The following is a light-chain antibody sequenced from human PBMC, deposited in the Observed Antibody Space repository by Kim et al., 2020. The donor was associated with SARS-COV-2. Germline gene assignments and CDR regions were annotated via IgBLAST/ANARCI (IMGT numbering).Light chain of an antibody. CDR2: GKN. J-gene: IGLJ2*01. Sequence: VALGQTARITCQGDSLRSYYATWYQQKPGQAPIVVIYGKNNRPSGIPDRFPGSSSGNTASLTITGTQAGDEADYYCNSRDSNDNVVFGGGTKLTVL. CDR3: NSRDSNDNVV. CDR1: SLRSYY. V-gene: IGLV3-19*01.